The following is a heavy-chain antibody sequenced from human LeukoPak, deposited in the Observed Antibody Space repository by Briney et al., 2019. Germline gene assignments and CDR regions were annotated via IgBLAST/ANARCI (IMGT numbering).Heavy chain of an antibody. Sequence: PGGSLRLSCAASGFTFSNYAMTWVRQAPGKGLEWVSSISSTSSYIYFADSMKGRFTISRDNAKNSLFLQMNSLRAGDTAVYYCARGHTWFPKSFDYWGQGELATVSS. CDR2: ISSTSSYI. J-gene: IGHJ4*02. CDR3: ARGHTWFPKSFDY. CDR1: GFTFSNYA. V-gene: IGHV3-21*01. D-gene: IGHD3-10*01.